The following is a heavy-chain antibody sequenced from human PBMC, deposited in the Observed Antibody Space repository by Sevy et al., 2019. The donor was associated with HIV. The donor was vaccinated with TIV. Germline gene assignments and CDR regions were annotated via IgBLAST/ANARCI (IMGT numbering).Heavy chain of an antibody. CDR1: GFTFSSYA. J-gene: IGHJ6*03. D-gene: IGHD2-15*01. CDR2: ISGSGGST. V-gene: IGHV3-23*01. Sequence: GGCLRLSCAASGFTFSSYAMSWVRQAPGKGLEWVSAISGSGGSTYYADSVKGRFTISRDNSKNTLYLQMNSLRAEDTAVYYCAKESEGYCSGGSCYSGYYMDVWGKGTTVTVSS. CDR3: AKESEGYCSGGSCYSGYYMDV.